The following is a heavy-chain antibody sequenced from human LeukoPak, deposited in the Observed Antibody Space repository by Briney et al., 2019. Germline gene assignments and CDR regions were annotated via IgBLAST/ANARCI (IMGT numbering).Heavy chain of an antibody. CDR3: ARRGTDYYYYYGMDV. CDR1: GGSVSSGSYY. Sequence: NPSETLSLTCTVSGGSVSSGSYYWSWIRQPPGKGLEWIGYIYYSGSTNYNPSLKSRVTISVDTSKNQFSLKLSSVTAADTAVYYCARRGTDYYYYYGMDVWGQGTTVTVSS. CDR2: IYYSGST. J-gene: IGHJ6*02. V-gene: IGHV4-61*01.